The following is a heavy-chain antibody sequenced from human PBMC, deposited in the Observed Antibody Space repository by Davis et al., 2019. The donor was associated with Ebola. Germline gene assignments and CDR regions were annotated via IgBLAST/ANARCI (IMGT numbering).Heavy chain of an antibody. D-gene: IGHD6-19*01. CDR2: IYASGST. Sequence: PSETLSLTCTVSGDSISSYYWTWIRQPAGKGLEWIGRIYASGSTNYNPSLKSRVTMSVDTSKNQFSLKLSSVTAADTAVYYCARDSSGSSDWGYYYYGMDVWGQGTTVTVSS. CDR1: GDSISSYY. V-gene: IGHV4-4*07. CDR3: ARDSSGSSDWGYYYYGMDV. J-gene: IGHJ6*02.